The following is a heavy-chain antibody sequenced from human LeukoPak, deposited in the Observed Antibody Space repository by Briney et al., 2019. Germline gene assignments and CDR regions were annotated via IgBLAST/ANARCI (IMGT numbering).Heavy chain of an antibody. CDR3: ARGHDYYSEYFQH. CDR1: GASIDFESYY. V-gene: IGHV4-61*02. CDR2: IDHGGVT. D-gene: IGHD1-26*01. Sequence: SQTLSLTCTVSGASIDFESYYWSWVRQSAGKGLEWIGRIDHGGVTNYNPSLQSRVTISLDTSQKRFSLKLNSVTAADTAVYYCARGHDYYSEYFQHWGQGTLVSVSS. J-gene: IGHJ1*01.